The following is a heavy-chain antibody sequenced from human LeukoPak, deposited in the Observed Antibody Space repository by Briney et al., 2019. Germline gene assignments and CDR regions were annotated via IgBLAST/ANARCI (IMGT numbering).Heavy chain of an antibody. Sequence: GGSLRLSCAASGFTFSSHWMHWVRQAPGKGLVWVSRINSDGSSTSYADPVKGRFTISRDNAKNTLYLQMNSLRAEDTAVYYCASRFPSYSLGYWGQGTLVTVSS. J-gene: IGHJ4*02. D-gene: IGHD2-21*01. CDR1: GFTFSSHW. CDR3: ASRFPSYSLGY. V-gene: IGHV3-74*01. CDR2: INSDGSST.